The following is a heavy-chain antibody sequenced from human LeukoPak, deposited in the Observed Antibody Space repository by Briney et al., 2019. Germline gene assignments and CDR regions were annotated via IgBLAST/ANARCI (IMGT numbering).Heavy chain of an antibody. CDR3: ARAHVVAVGATNYFDY. CDR1: GGSISSGGYY. J-gene: IGHJ4*02. CDR2: IYHSGST. Sequence: SETLSLTCTVSGGSISSGGYYWSWIRQPPGKGLEWIGYIYHSGSTYYNPSLKSRVTISVDRSKNQFSLKLSSVTAADTAVYYCARAHVVAVGATNYFDYWGQGTLVTVSS. V-gene: IGHV4-30-2*01. D-gene: IGHD1-26*01.